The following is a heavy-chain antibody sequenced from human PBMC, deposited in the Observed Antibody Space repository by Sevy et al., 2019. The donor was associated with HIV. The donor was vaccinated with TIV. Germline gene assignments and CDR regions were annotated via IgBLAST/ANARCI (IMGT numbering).Heavy chain of an antibody. CDR1: GFTFSSYS. Sequence: GGSLRLSCAASGFTFSSYSMNWVRQAPGKGLEWVSSISSSSSYIYYADSVKGRFTISRDNAKNSLYLQMNSLRAEDTAVYYCARDATSIAALDYWGRGTLVTVSS. V-gene: IGHV3-21*01. CDR3: ARDATSIAALDY. CDR2: ISSSSSYI. D-gene: IGHD6-6*01. J-gene: IGHJ4*02.